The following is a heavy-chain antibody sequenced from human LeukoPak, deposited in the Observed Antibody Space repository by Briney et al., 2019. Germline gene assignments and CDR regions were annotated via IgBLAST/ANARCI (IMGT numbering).Heavy chain of an antibody. Sequence: GASVKVSCTASGYTFSSYGITWVRQAPGQGLEWMGWISTYNDNTNYAQKLQGRVTMTTDTSTSTAYMELRSLRSDDTAVYYCATSTPFDYWGQGTLVTVSS. CDR1: GYTFSSYG. CDR3: ATSTPFDY. J-gene: IGHJ4*02. CDR2: ISTYNDNT. V-gene: IGHV1-18*01.